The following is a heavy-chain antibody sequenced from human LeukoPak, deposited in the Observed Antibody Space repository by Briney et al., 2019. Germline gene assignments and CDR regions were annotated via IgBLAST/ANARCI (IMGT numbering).Heavy chain of an antibody. Sequence: GGSLRLSCVASGFTFSSYWMSWVRQAPGKGLEWVANIKQDGSEKYYVDSVKGRFTISRDNAKNSLYLQMNSLRAEDTAVYYCARTIDYWGQGTLVTVSS. CDR1: GFTFSSYW. V-gene: IGHV3-7*01. CDR3: ARTIDY. J-gene: IGHJ4*02. CDR2: IKQDGSEK.